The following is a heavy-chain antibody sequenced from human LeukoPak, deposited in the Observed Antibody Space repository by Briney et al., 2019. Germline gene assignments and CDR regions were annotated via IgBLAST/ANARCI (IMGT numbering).Heavy chain of an antibody. D-gene: IGHD5-18*01. CDR3: ARWLIDTASDY. V-gene: IGHV5-51*01. CDR2: IYPSDSNT. J-gene: IGHJ4*02. Sequence: GESLQSSSQGAGDCFTSYWSGWVSQMPGKGLESMGIIYPSDSNTRYSPSFQGQVTISADKSISTPYLQWTSLKASDTAMYYCARWLIDTASDYWGQGTLVTVSS. CDR1: GDCFTSYW.